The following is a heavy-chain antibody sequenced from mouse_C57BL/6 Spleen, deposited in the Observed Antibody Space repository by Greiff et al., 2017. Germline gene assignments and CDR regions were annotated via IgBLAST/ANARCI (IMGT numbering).Heavy chain of an antibody. Sequence: EVQGVESGGGLVKPGGSLKLSCAASGFTFSDYGMHWVRQAPEKGLAWVAYISSGSSTIYYAATVKGRFTISRDNAKNTLFLQMTSLRSEDTAMYYCARKGLLRYRYYAMDDWGQGTSVTVSS. D-gene: IGHD1-1*01. J-gene: IGHJ4*01. CDR1: GFTFSDYG. CDR3: ARKGLLRYRYYAMDD. CDR2: ISSGSSTI. V-gene: IGHV5-17*01.